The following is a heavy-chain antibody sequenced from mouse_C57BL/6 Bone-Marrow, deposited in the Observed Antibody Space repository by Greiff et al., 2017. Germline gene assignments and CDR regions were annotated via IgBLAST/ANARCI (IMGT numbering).Heavy chain of an antibody. J-gene: IGHJ2*01. V-gene: IGHV1-62-2*01. Sequence: QVQLQQSGAAVSPPGASVNLSCKASDYIYPAAPIHVFKKTRRKGLDRKRYFSRGKGSIQYNEIVNDKATLTADKSSNTVYMELSRLTSEDSAVYFCARHEGYYDYEGYFDYWGQGTTLTV. CDR3: ARHEGYYDYEGYFDY. CDR1: DYIYPAAP. CDR2: FSRGKGSI. D-gene: IGHD2-4*01.